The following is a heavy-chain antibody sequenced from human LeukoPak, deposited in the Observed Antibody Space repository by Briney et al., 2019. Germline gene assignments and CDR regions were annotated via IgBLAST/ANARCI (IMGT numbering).Heavy chain of an antibody. D-gene: IGHD6-19*01. V-gene: IGHV3-23*01. Sequence: GGTLRLSCAASGFTFSSYGMSWVRQAPGKGLEWVSAISGSGGSTYYADSVKGRFTISRDNSKNTLYLQMNSLKTEDTAVYYCAPFEEQWLVGGGYWGQGTLVTVSS. J-gene: IGHJ4*02. CDR1: GFTFSSYG. CDR3: APFEEQWLVGGGY. CDR2: ISGSGGST.